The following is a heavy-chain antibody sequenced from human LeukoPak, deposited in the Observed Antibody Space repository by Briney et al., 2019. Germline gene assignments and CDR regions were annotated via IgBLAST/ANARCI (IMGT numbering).Heavy chain of an antibody. V-gene: IGHV3-23*01. Sequence: GGSLRLSCAASTFTFSSFSMNWVRQAPGKGLEWVSTISGGGGSTYYADSVKGRFTISRDNSKNTLYLQVNSLRAEDTAVYYCAKGGKWDVTPFDYWGQGTLVTVSS. D-gene: IGHD1-26*01. J-gene: IGHJ4*02. CDR1: TFTFSSFS. CDR2: ISGGGGST. CDR3: AKGGKWDVTPFDY.